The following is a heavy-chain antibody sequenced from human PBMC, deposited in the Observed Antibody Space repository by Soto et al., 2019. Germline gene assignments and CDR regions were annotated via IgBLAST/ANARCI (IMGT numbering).Heavy chain of an antibody. CDR3: ARPPGGHYDYVLGSYPLDY. CDR1: GFIFSSHW. V-gene: IGHV3-74*01. CDR2: IGPDGSNM. Sequence: PGGSLRLSCAASGFIFSSHWMHWVRQAPGKGLVWVSHIGPDGSNMRDADSVQGRFTISRDNARNTLYLQMNSLRDEDTAVYYCARPPGGHYDYVLGSYPLDYWGQGTLVTVSS. D-gene: IGHD3-16*01. J-gene: IGHJ4*02.